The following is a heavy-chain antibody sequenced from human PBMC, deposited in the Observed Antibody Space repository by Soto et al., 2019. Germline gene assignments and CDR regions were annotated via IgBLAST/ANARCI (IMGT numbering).Heavy chain of an antibody. CDR3: ARDDGRGGGRFGRGYYYYGMDV. J-gene: IGHJ6*02. Sequence: QVQLVQSGAEVKKPGSSVKVSCKASGGTFSSYAISWVRQAPGQGLEWMGGIIPIFGTANYAQKFQGRVTISADESTSTAYMERGSLRSEGTAVYYCARDDGRGGGRFGRGYYYYGMDVWGQGTTVTLSS. CDR1: GGTFSSYA. CDR2: IIPIFGTA. D-gene: IGHD1-26*01. V-gene: IGHV1-69*01.